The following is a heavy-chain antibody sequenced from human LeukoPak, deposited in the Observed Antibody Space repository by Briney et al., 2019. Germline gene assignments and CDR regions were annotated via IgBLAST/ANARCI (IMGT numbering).Heavy chain of an antibody. Sequence: KVSGPTLVNPTQTLTLTCTFSGFSLTTSGVGVGWIRQPPGKALEWLALIYWNDEKRYSPSLKSRLTITKDTSKNQVVLTMTNMDPVDTATYYCAHKSAPGYYTGGSCHSDYWGPGTLSLSPQ. J-gene: IGHJ4*02. CDR2: IYWNDEK. V-gene: IGHV2-5*01. CDR1: GFSLTTSGVG. D-gene: IGHD3/OR15-3a*01. CDR3: AHKSAPGYYTGGSCHSDY.